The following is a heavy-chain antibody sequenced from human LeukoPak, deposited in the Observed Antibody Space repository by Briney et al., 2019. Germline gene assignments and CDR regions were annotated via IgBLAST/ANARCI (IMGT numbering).Heavy chain of an antibody. J-gene: IGHJ4*02. Sequence: PGGSLRRSCAPSGFTFDNFAMTWVRQAPGKGLEWVSEITGSGGSTYYTDSVKGRFTISRDNSKNTLYLQMNSLRAEDTAIHYCARELFDFDYWGQGTLVTVSS. V-gene: IGHV3-23*01. CDR1: GFTFDNFA. CDR2: ITGSGGST. D-gene: IGHD3-10*01. CDR3: ARELFDFDY.